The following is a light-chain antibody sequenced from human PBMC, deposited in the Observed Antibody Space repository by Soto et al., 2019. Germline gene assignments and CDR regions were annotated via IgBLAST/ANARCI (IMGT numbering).Light chain of an antibody. CDR1: QNIRNY. V-gene: IGKV1-39*01. CDR3: QQSYNIQALT. Sequence: DIQMTQSPSSLSASVGDRVAITCRASQNIRNYLNWYQQKPGKALRVLIYGAASLQSGVQSRFSGSGSGTNFSLTINSLQPEDYATYYCQQSYNIQALTFGGGTKVEIK. J-gene: IGKJ4*01. CDR2: GAA.